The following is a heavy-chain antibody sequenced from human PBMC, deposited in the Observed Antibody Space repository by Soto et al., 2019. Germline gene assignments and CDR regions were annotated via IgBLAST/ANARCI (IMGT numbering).Heavy chain of an antibody. CDR2: ISYDGSNK. D-gene: IGHD2-15*01. CDR3: AKAFYDWVVAATHFDY. CDR1: GFTFSSYG. Sequence: QVQLVESGGGVVQPGRSLRLSCAASGFTFSSYGMHWVRQAPGKGLEWVAVISYDGSNKYYADSVKGRFTISRDNSKNTLYLQMNSLRAEDTAVYYCAKAFYDWVVAATHFDYWGQGTLVTVSS. J-gene: IGHJ4*02. V-gene: IGHV3-30*18.